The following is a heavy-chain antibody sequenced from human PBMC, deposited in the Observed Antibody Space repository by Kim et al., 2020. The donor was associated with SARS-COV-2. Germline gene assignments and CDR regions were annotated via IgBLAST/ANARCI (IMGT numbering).Heavy chain of an antibody. J-gene: IGHJ4*02. CDR2: INHSGST. V-gene: IGHV4-34*01. D-gene: IGHD3-10*01. CDR3: ARATMVRGVIF. CDR1: GGSFSGYY. Sequence: SETLSLICAVYGGSFSGYYWSWIRQPPGKGLEWIGEINHSGSTNYNPSLKSRVTISVDTSKNQFSLKLSSVTAADTAVYYCARATMVRGVIFWGQGTLVT.